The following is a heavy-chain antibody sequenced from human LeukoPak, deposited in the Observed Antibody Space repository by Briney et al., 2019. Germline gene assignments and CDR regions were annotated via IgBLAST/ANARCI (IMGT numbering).Heavy chain of an antibody. J-gene: IGHJ4*02. CDR3: AKDGWDY. V-gene: IGHV3-49*04. D-gene: IGHD2-2*03. CDR1: GFTFGDYA. CDR2: IRSKAYGETI. Sequence: GGSLRLSCTASGFTFGDYAMAWVRQAPGKGLEWVGFIRSKAYGETIEYAASVKGRFTISRDNSKNTLSLQMNSLRAEDTAVYYCAKDGWDYWGQGTLVTVSS.